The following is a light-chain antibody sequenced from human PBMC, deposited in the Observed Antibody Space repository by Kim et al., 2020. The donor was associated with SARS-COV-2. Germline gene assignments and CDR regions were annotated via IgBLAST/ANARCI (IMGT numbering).Light chain of an antibody. J-gene: IGLJ2*01. CDR2: QDI. CDR1: KLGDKY. Sequence: SYELTQPPSVSVSPGQTASITCSGDKLGDKYACWYQQKPGQSPVLVIYQDIKRPSGIPERFSGSNSGNTATLTISGTQAMDEADYYCQAWDSNTVV. V-gene: IGLV3-1*01. CDR3: QAWDSNTVV.